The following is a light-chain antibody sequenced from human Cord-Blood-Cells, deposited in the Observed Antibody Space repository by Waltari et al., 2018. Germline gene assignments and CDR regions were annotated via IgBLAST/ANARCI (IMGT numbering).Light chain of an antibody. J-gene: IGLJ2*01. CDR3: CSYAGSYTFVV. V-gene: IGLV2-11*01. CDR1: SSDGGGYNY. CDR2: DVS. Sequence: QSALTQPRPVPGSPGQPVPISCTGTSSDGGGYNYVSWYQQHPGKAPKLMIYDVSKRPSGVPDRFSGSKSGNTASLTISGLQAEDEADYYCCSYAGSYTFVVFGGGTKLTVL.